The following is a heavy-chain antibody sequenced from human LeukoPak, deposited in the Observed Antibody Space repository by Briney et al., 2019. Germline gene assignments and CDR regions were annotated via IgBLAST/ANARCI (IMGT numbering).Heavy chain of an antibody. CDR1: GFTFSSYA. Sequence: GGCLRLSCAASGFTFSSYAMSWVRQAPGKGLEWVSAISGSGGSTYYADSVKGRFTISRDNSKNTLYLQMNSLRAEDTAVYYCAKENDFWSGYPGGLFDYWGQGTLVTASS. CDR2: ISGSGGST. D-gene: IGHD3-3*01. CDR3: AKENDFWSGYPGGLFDY. J-gene: IGHJ4*02. V-gene: IGHV3-23*01.